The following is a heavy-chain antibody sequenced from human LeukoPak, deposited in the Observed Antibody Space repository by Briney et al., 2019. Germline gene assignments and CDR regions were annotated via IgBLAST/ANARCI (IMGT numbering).Heavy chain of an antibody. J-gene: IGHJ4*02. CDR3: ARDSPRSGYLDY. CDR2: IYSGGST. Sequence: GGSLRLSCAASGFTVSSNYMSWVRQAPGKGLEWVSVIYSGGSTYYADSVKGRFTISRDNSKNTLYLQMNSLRAEDTAVYYCARDSPRSGYLDYWGQGTLVTVSS. CDR1: GFTVSSNY. V-gene: IGHV3-53*01. D-gene: IGHD3-3*01.